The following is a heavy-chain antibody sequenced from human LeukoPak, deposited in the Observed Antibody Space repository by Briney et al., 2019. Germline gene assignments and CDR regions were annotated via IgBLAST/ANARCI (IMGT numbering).Heavy chain of an antibody. Sequence: SETLSLTCTVSGGSIRSSSYYWGWIRQPPGKGLESIGSIYYSGGTYYNPSLKSRVTISVDTSKNQFSLKLSSVTAADTAVYYCARRRRIGRYSYGCLDYWGQGTLVTVSS. CDR3: ARRRRIGRYSYGCLDY. CDR1: GGSIRSSSYY. D-gene: IGHD5-18*01. J-gene: IGHJ4*02. CDR2: IYYSGGT. V-gene: IGHV4-39*01.